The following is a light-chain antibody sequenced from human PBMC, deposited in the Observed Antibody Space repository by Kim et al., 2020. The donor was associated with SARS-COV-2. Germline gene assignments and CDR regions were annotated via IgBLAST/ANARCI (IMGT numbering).Light chain of an antibody. CDR3: QTWGAGIIV. V-gene: IGLV4-69*01. CDR1: RGHRFNT. J-gene: IGLJ2*01. Sequence: ADTLTCTLNRGHRFNTSAGHQQLPEKGPRYLMKLNSDGSHSKGDEIPDRFSGSSAGAERYLTISSLQSEDEADYYCQTWGAGIIVFGGGTQLTVL. CDR2: LNSDGSH.